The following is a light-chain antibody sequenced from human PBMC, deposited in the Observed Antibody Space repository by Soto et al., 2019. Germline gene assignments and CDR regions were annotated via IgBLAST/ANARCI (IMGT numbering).Light chain of an antibody. CDR2: EVS. CDR1: SSDVGDNY. Sequence: SVLTRPPSASGSPGQSVTISCTGTSSDVGDNYVSWYQQHLGKAPKLIIYEVSQRPSGVPDRFSGSKSGNTASLTVSGLQTEDEADYYCSAYAGSNNFVFGSGTKVTVL. V-gene: IGLV2-8*01. CDR3: SAYAGSNNFV. J-gene: IGLJ1*01.